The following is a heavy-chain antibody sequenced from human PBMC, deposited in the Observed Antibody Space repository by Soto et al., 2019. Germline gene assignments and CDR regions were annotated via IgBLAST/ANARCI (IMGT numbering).Heavy chain of an antibody. CDR2: HYSGGST. Sequence: PGCSLRLSCAISGFSVSSNYLSWVRQAPGKGLEWVSVHYSGGSTYYADSVQGRFTISRDKSNNTLYLQMRRVRAEDTAVYFCARHRHPRGTVGATSPLDPWGQGTQVTVS. CDR1: GFSVSSNY. J-gene: IGHJ5*02. V-gene: IGHV3-53*01. D-gene: IGHD1-26*01. CDR3: ARHRHPRGTVGATSPLDP.